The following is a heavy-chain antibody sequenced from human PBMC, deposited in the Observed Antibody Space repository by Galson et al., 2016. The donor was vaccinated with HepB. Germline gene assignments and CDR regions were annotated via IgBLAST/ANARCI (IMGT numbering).Heavy chain of an antibody. D-gene: IGHD3-22*01. J-gene: IGHJ3*02. CDR1: GFTFSSYE. CDR2: ISSSGGTF. V-gene: IGHV3-48*03. CDR3: ARPDRSVYAFDI. Sequence: SLRLSCAASGFTFSSYEMNWVRQAPGKGLEWVSYISSSGGTFYYADSVRGRFTISRDNAKNSLYLQMNSLRAEGTAVYYCARPDRSVYAFDIWGQGTMVTVSS.